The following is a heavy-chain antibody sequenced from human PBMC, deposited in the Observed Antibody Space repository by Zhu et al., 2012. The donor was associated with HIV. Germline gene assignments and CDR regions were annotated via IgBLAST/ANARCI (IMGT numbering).Heavy chain of an antibody. Sequence: QVQLQESGPGLVKTSETLSLNCAVSGGSISDNNYYWGWIRQPPGKGLEWIGSIHYTGSIYYNPSLKSRVTISVDTSKNHLSLKLRSVTAADTAVYYCARPRAAAGTRWFDPWGQGILATVSS. V-gene: IGHV4-39*02. D-gene: IGHD6-13*01. J-gene: IGHJ5*02. CDR1: GGSISDNNYY. CDR2: IHYTGSI. CDR3: ARPRAAAGTRWFDP.